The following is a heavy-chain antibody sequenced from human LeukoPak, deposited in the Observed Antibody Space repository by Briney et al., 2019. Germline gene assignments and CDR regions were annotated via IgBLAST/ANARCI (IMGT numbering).Heavy chain of an antibody. CDR2: IKQDGSEK. Sequence: PGGSLRLSCAASGFTFSSYWMSWVRQAPGKGLEWVANIKQDGSEKYYVDSVKGRFTISRDNAKNSLYLQMNSLRAEDTAVYYCASVVYYDILTGYQFQYYFDYWGQGTLVTVSS. CDR1: GFTFSSYW. J-gene: IGHJ4*02. V-gene: IGHV3-7*01. CDR3: ASVVYYDILTGYQFQYYFDY. D-gene: IGHD3-9*01.